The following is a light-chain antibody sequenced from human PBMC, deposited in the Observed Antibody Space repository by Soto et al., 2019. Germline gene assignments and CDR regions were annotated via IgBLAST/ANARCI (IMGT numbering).Light chain of an antibody. J-gene: IGLJ3*02. Sequence: QSALTQPASVSGSPGQSITISCTGTSSYVGGYNFVSWYQQHPGKAPKPMIYEVSNRPSGVSNRFSGSKSGNTASLTISGLRAEDEADYYCASYTTGSSWVFGGGTKLTVL. CDR3: ASYTTGSSWV. CDR2: EVS. CDR1: SSYVGGYNF. V-gene: IGLV2-14*01.